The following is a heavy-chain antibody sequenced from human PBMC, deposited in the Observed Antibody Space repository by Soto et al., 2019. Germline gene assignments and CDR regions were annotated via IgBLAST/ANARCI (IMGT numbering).Heavy chain of an antibody. CDR2: ISSSSSYT. D-gene: IGHD6-6*01. V-gene: IGHV3-21*01. J-gene: IGHJ4*02. CDR3: ARTDSSSSIDY. Sequence: GGSLRLSCAASGFTFSSYSMNWVRQAPGKGLEWVSSISSSSSYTYYADSVKGRFTISRDNAKNSLYLQMNSLRAEDTAVYYCARTDSSSSIDYWGQGTLVTVSS. CDR1: GFTFSSYS.